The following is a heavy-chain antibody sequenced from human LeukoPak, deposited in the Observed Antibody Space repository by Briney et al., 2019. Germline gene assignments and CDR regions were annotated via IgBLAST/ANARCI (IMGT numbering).Heavy chain of an antibody. D-gene: IGHD3-3*01. V-gene: IGHV4-59*01. CDR1: GGSISSYY. Sequence: EXLSLTRTVSGGSISSYYWSWIRQPPGKGLEWIGYIYYSGSTNYNPSLKSRVTISVDTSKNQFSLKLSSVTAADTAVYYCARGIDDFWSGYSYFDYWGQGILVTVSS. J-gene: IGHJ4*02. CDR2: IYYSGST. CDR3: ARGIDDFWSGYSYFDY.